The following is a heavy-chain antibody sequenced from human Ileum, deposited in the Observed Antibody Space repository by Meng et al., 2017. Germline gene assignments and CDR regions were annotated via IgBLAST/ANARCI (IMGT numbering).Heavy chain of an antibody. CDR2: MNTDGRRT. V-gene: IGHV3-74*01. CDR3: ARDINSGADY. Sequence: EVQRVEAGGGLVQPGGSRRLSCAASGFTFSGYWMHGVRQAPGKGLVWVSRMNTDGRRTGYADSVKGRFTISRDNAKNTLYLQMNSLRAEDTAVYYCARDINSGADYWGQGTLVTVSS. D-gene: IGHD2-15*01. J-gene: IGHJ4*02. CDR1: GFTFSGYW.